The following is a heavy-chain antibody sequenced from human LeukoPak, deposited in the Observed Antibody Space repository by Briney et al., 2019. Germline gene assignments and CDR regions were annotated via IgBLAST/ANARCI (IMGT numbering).Heavy chain of an antibody. CDR3: ARSRTENIYSSSWWNYYYYYGMDV. Sequence: SETLSLTCTVSGGSISSYYWSWIRQPPGKGLEWIGYIYDSGSTNYNPSLKSRVTISVDTSKNQFSLKLSSVTAADTAVYYCARSRTENIYSSSWWNYYYYYGMDVWGQGTTVTVSS. CDR1: GGSISSYY. CDR2: IYDSGST. V-gene: IGHV4-59*01. D-gene: IGHD6-13*01. J-gene: IGHJ6*02.